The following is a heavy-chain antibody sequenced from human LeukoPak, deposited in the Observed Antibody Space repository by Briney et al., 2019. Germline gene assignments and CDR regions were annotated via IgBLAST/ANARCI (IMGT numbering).Heavy chain of an antibody. CDR3: ARHYYDSSGWAGYIDY. V-gene: IGHV3-53*01. J-gene: IGHJ4*02. CDR1: GFTVSSNY. CDR2: IYSGGST. D-gene: IGHD3-22*01. Sequence: GGSLRLSCAASGFTVSSNYMSWVRQAPGKGLEWGSVIYSGGSTYYADSVKGRFTISRDNSKNTLYLQMNSLRAEDTAVYYCARHYYDSSGWAGYIDYWGQGTLVTVSS.